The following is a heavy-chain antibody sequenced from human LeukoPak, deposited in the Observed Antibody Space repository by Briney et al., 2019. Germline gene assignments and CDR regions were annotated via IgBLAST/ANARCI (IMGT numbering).Heavy chain of an antibody. CDR2: ISAYNGNT. CDR3: ARVPRWVAVAPRGLYYMDV. D-gene: IGHD6-19*01. Sequence: ASVKVSCKASGYTFTSYGISWVRQAPGQGLEWMGWISAYNGNTNYAQKLQGRVTMTTDTSTSTAYMELRSLRSDDTAVYYCARVPRWVAVAPRGLYYMDVWGKGTTVTISS. CDR1: GYTFTSYG. V-gene: IGHV1-18*01. J-gene: IGHJ6*03.